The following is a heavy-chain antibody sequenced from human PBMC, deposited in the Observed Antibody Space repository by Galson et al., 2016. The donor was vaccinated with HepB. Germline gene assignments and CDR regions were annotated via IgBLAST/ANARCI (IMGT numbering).Heavy chain of an antibody. CDR3: ARDPHALDF. V-gene: IGHV3-48*02. CDR1: GFTFSGYT. Sequence: SLRLSCAASGFTFSGYTMNWVRQAPGKGLEWVSHISSDGTSTQYADSVKGRFTVSRDNAKNSLYLQMNNLRDEDTAVYYCARDPHALDFWGQGTLVTVSS. CDR2: ISSDGTST. J-gene: IGHJ4*02.